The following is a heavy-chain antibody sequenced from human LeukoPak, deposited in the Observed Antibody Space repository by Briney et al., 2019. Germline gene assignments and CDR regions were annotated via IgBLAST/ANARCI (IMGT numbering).Heavy chain of an antibody. CDR1: GGSISSSSYY. J-gene: IGHJ5*02. V-gene: IGHV4-39*01. Sequence: SETLSHTCTVSGGSISSSSYYWGWIRQPPGKGLEWIGSIYYSGSTYYNPSLKSRVTISVDTSKNQFSLKLSSVTAADTAVYYCARRPSSRFNWFDPWGQGTLVTVSS. CDR2: IYYSGST. CDR3: ARRPSSRFNWFDP.